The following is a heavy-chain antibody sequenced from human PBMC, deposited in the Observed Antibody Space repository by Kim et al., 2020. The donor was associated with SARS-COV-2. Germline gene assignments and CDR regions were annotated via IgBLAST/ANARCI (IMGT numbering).Heavy chain of an antibody. CDR2: VSWDGGST. D-gene: IGHD3-22*01. Sequence: GGSLRLSCAASGFTFDDYAMHWVRQAPGKGLEWVSLVSWDGGSTYYADSVKGRFTISRDNSKNSLYLQMNSLRAEDTALYYCAKGHDSSGYYGGYYYYYGMDVWGQGTTVTVSS. CDR3: AKGHDSSGYYGGYYYYYGMDV. J-gene: IGHJ6*02. V-gene: IGHV3-43D*03. CDR1: GFTFDDYA.